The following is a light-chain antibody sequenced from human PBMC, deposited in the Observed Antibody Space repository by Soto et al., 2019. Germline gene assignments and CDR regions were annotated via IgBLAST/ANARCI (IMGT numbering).Light chain of an antibody. V-gene: IGKV1-17*03. J-gene: IGKJ1*01. Sequence: DIQMTQSPSAMSASVGDRVTITCRASQGFSKYLAWFQQKPGKVPKRLIYGASSLQSGFSSRFSGSGSVTDFTLTISSLQPEDFATYYCQQSRTFGQGTKGEIK. CDR2: GAS. CDR1: QGFSKY. CDR3: QQSRT.